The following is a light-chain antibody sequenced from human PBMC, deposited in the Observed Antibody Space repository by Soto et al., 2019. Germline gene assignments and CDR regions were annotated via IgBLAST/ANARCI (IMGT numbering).Light chain of an antibody. J-gene: IGKJ1*01. V-gene: IGKV1-6*01. CDR2: ATS. CDR1: QGIRGD. CDR3: IQDFISPLT. Sequence: AIQMTQSPSSLSASLGDRVTITFRASQGIRGDLGWYQQKPGKAPKLLISATSTLQSGVPSRFSGRGSGTNFTLTISSLQSEDSATYYCIQDFISPLTVGQGTKVDIK.